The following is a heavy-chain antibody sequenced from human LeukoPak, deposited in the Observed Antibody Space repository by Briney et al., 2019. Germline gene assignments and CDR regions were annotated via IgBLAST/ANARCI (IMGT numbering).Heavy chain of an antibody. CDR3: AKHGSGWSFDY. Sequence: SETLSLTCTVSSASISSYYWGWIRQPPGKGLEWIGYIKNTGGTNYNPSLKSRVSISKDTSKNQFSLKVSSVTAADTAVYYCAKHGSGWSFDYWGKGTLVTVSS. D-gene: IGHD6-19*01. CDR2: IKNTGGT. V-gene: IGHV4-59*01. J-gene: IGHJ4*02. CDR1: SASISSYY.